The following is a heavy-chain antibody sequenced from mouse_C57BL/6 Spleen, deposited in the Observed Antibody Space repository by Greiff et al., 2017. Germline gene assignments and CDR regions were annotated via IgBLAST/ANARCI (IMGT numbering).Heavy chain of an antibody. V-gene: IGHV1-82*01. CDR1: GYAFSSSW. D-gene: IGHD1-1*01. CDR3: ARWAVVASFDY. CDR2: IYPGDGDT. Sequence: VQLVESGPELVKPGASVKISCKASGYAFSSSWMNWVKQRPGKGLEWIGRIYPGDGDTNYNGKFKGKATLTADKSSSTAYMQLSSLTSEDSAVYCCARWAVVASFDYWGQGTTLTVSA. J-gene: IGHJ2*01.